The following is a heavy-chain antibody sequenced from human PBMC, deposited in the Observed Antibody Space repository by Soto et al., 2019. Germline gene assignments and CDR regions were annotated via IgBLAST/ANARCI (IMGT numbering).Heavy chain of an antibody. J-gene: IGHJ4*02. V-gene: IGHV3-74*01. CDR1: GFTFSDYG. D-gene: IGHD3-16*01. CDR3: GRGGYHAYYVDY. CDR2: IKGDGSRT. Sequence: EVQLVESGGGLVQPGGSLRVSCAAAGFTFSDYGMHWVRQAQGKGLVWVSRIKGDGSRTDFADSVKGRFTISRDNAENTVYLQMSSLRVEDAAVYYCGRGGYHAYYVDYWGQGTLVTVSS.